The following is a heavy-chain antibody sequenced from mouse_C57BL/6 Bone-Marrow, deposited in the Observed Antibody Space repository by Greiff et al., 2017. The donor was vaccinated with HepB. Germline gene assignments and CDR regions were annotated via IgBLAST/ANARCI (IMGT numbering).Heavy chain of an antibody. CDR1: GYTFTDYE. J-gene: IGHJ3*01. V-gene: IGHV1-15*01. CDR2: IDPETGGT. CDR3: KRRGFAY. Sequence: VKLQESGAELVRPGASVTLSCKASGYTFTDYEMHWVKQTPVHGLEWIGAIDPETGGTAYNQKFKGKATLTADKSSSTAYMELRSLTSEDSAVYYCKRRGFAYWGQGTLVTVSA.